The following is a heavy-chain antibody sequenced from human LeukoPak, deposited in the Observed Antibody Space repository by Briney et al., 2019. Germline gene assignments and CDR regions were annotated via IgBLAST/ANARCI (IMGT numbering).Heavy chain of an antibody. V-gene: IGHV1-8*01. D-gene: IGHD3-9*01. J-gene: IGHJ4*02. CDR3: ARGAVYYDILTGTTPGEY. CDR1: GYTFTSYD. Sequence: ASVTVSCKASGYTFTSYDINWVRQATGQGLEWMGWMNPNSGNTGYAQKFQGRATMTRNTSISTAYMDLSSLRSEDTAVYYCARGAVYYDILTGTTPGEYGGQGPLVPVSS. CDR2: MNPNSGNT.